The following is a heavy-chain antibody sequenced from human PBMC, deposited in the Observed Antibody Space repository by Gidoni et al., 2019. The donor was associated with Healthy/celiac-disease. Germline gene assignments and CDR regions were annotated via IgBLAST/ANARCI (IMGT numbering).Heavy chain of an antibody. D-gene: IGHD3-10*01. CDR3: ARIWFGEEFDP. Sequence: QVTFKQSGPVLLKPTETLPLTSTASAFPLSNARMGESWTRQPPGTALEWLAHIFSNDEKSYSTSLKSSLTISKNTSKSQVVLTMTNLDPVDTATYYCARIWFGEEFDPWGQGTLVTVSS. CDR2: IFSNDEK. V-gene: IGHV2-26*01. J-gene: IGHJ5*02. CDR1: AFPLSNARMG.